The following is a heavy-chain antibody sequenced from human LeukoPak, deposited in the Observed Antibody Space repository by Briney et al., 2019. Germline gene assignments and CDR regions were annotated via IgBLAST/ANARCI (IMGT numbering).Heavy chain of an antibody. V-gene: IGHV4-59*04. CDR3: ARPAHDAFDI. CDR1: GGPINSYY. CDR2: VYYSGST. J-gene: IGHJ3*02. Sequence: SGTLSLTCTVSGGPINSYYWSWIRQPPGKGLEWIGSVYYSGSTYFNPSLKSRLTMSVDTSNSHFSLRLGSVTAADTAVYYCARPAHDAFDIWGQGTKVTVSS.